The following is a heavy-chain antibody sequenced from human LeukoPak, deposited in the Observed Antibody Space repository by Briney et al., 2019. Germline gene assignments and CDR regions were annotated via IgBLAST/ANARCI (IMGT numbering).Heavy chain of an antibody. D-gene: IGHD6-6*01. CDR3: AREIGTTTVQQLVPYYYYYMDV. CDR2: IYHSGST. Sequence: SETLSLTCTVSGYSISSGYYWGWIRQPPGKGLEWIGSIYHSGSTYYNPSLKSRVTISVDTSKNQFSLKLSSVTAADTAVYYCAREIGTTTVQQLVPYYYYYMDVWGKGTTVTVSS. J-gene: IGHJ6*03. CDR1: GYSISSGYY. V-gene: IGHV4-38-2*02.